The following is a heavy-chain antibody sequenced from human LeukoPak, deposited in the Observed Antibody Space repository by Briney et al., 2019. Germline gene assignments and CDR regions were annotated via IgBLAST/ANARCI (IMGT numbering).Heavy chain of an antibody. CDR2: ISGSGGST. D-gene: IGHD6-13*01. V-gene: IGHV3-23*01. J-gene: IGHJ4*02. CDR3: ATGIAAAGSAIDY. Sequence: GSLRLSCAASGFTFSSYAMSWVRHAPGKGLEWVSAISGSGGSTYYADSVKGRFTISRDNSKNTLYLQMNSLRAEDTAVYYCATGIAAAGSAIDYWGQGTLVTVSS. CDR1: GFTFSSYA.